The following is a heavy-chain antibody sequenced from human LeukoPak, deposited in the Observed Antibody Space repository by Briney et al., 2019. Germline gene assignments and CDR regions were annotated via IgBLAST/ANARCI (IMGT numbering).Heavy chain of an antibody. CDR3: ARPPNCSSTSCYAYYYMDV. D-gene: IGHD2-2*01. CDR2: INPNSGGT. CDR1: GYTFTCYY. Sequence: ASVKVSCKASGYTFTCYYMHWVRQAPGQGLEWMGWINPNSGGTNYAQKFQGRVTMTRDTSISTAYMELSRLRSDDTAVYYCARPPNCSSTSCYAYYYMDVWGKGTTVTVPS. V-gene: IGHV1-2*02. J-gene: IGHJ6*03.